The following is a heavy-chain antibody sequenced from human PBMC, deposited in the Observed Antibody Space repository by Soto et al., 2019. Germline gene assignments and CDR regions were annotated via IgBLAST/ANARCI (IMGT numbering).Heavy chain of an antibody. Sequence: GGSLRLSCAASGFTFSDYYMSWIRQAPGKGLEWVSSITSSGSTTYYTDSVKGRFTISRDNAKNSLYLQMNSLRAEDTAVYYCARERYSFGPYYFDYWGQGTLVTVSS. CDR3: ARERYSFGPYYFDY. V-gene: IGHV3-11*01. CDR1: GFTFSDYY. J-gene: IGHJ4*02. CDR2: ITSSGSTT. D-gene: IGHD5-18*01.